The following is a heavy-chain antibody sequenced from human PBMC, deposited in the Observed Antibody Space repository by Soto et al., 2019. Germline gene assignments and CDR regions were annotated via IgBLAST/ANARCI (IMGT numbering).Heavy chain of an antibody. V-gene: IGHV4-31*03. CDR1: GGSISSGGYY. CDR3: ARKGDGTLHDY. J-gene: IGHJ4*02. Sequence: QVQLQESGPGLVKPSQTLSLTCTVSGGSISSGGYYWSWIRQHPGKGLEWIGYIYYSGSTYYNPSLTSRVTISVDSSKNQFSLKLSSLTAADTAVYYCARKGDGTLHDYWGQGTLVAVSS. CDR2: IYYSGST.